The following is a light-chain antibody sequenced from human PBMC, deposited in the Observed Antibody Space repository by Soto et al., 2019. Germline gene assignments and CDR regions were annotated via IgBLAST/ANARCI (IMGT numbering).Light chain of an antibody. V-gene: IGKV1-5*01. Sequence: DIQMTQSPSTLSASVGDRVTITFRASQSISRCLAWYHQKPGKAPNLLIYDASRLESGVPSRFSGSGSGTEFTLTISSLQPEDFAVYYCQQYNNWPPITFGQGTRLEIK. J-gene: IGKJ5*01. CDR2: DAS. CDR1: QSISRC. CDR3: QQYNNWPPIT.